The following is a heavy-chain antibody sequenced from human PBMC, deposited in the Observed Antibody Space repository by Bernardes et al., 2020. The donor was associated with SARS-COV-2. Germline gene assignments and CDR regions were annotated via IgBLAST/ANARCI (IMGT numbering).Heavy chain of an antibody. CDR1: GFTSTW. Sequence: SLRLSCAASGFTSTWMDWVRQAPGKGLVWVAYINSDGSRTKYADSVKGRFSISRDNAKKTLYLQMNSLRAEDSAVYFCVRENYGIDYWGQGSLVTVSS. CDR2: INSDGSRT. J-gene: IGHJ4*02. D-gene: IGHD3-10*01. V-gene: IGHV3-74*01. CDR3: VRENYGIDY.